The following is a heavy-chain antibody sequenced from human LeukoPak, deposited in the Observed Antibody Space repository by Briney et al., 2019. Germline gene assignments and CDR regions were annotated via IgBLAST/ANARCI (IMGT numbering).Heavy chain of an antibody. Sequence: SETLSLTCTVSGGSISSYYWSWIRQPPGKGLEWIGEINHSGSTNYNPSLKSRVTISVDTSKNQFSLKLSSVTAADTAVYYCARLRAARPRIDYWGQGTLVTVSS. CDR2: INHSGST. CDR1: GGSISSYY. CDR3: ARLRAARPRIDY. D-gene: IGHD6-6*01. V-gene: IGHV4-34*01. J-gene: IGHJ4*02.